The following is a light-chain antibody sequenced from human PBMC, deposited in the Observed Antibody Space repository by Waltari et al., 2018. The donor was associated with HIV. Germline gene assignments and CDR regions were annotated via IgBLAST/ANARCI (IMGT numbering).Light chain of an antibody. Sequence: EIVLTQSPGTLSLSPGERATLSCRASQSVSSSYLAWYPQKPGQAPRLLIYGTSSRATGIPDRFSGSGSGTDFTLTISRLEPEDFAVYYCQQYASTPPNTFGPGTKVDLK. CDR2: GTS. V-gene: IGKV3-20*01. CDR3: QQYASTPPNT. J-gene: IGKJ3*01. CDR1: QSVSSSY.